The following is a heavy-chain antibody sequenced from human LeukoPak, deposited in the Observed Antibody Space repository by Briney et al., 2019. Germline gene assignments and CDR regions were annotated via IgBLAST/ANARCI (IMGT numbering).Heavy chain of an antibody. CDR2: INTNTGNP. D-gene: IGHD6-19*01. V-gene: IGHV7-4-1*02. Sequence: GASVKVSCKASGYTFTSYAMNWVRQAPGQGLEWMGCINTNTGNPTYAQGFTGRFVFSLDTSVSTAYLQISSLKAEDTAVYYCARVSRSAVGFYYYYYYMDVWGKGTTVTVSS. CDR3: ARVSRSAVGFYYYYYYMDV. CDR1: GYTFTSYA. J-gene: IGHJ6*03.